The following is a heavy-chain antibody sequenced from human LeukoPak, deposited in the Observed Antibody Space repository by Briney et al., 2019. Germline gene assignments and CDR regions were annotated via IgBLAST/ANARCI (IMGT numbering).Heavy chain of an antibody. CDR3: ARDGLGTRGYFDY. Sequence: GGSLRLSCAASRFTFSSYAMSWVSQAPGKGLEWVSAISGSVGSTYYADSVKGRFTISRDNSKNSLYLQMNSLRDEDTAVYYCARDGLGTRGYFDYWGQGTLVTVSS. CDR2: ISGSVGST. CDR1: RFTFSSYA. D-gene: IGHD2-2*01. J-gene: IGHJ4*02. V-gene: IGHV3-23*01.